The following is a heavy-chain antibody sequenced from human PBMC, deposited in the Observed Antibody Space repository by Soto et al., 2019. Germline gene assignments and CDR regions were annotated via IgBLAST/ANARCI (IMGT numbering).Heavy chain of an antibody. D-gene: IGHD1-1*01. CDR3: TTEERTARDEVRILDY. J-gene: IGHJ4*02. CDR2: IKSKTDGGTT. V-gene: IGHV3-15*01. CDR1: GFTFSNAW. Sequence: GGSLRLSCAASGFTFSNAWMSWVRQAPGKGLEWVGRIKSKTDGGTTDYAAPVKGRFTISRDDSKNTLYLQMNSLKTGDTAVYYCTTEERTARDEVRILDYWGQGTLVTVSS.